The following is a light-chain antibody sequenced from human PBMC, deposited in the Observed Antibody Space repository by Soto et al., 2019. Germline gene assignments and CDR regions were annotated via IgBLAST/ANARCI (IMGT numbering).Light chain of an antibody. CDR2: GAS. CDR3: QQYGSSPPT. CDR1: QSVSSSY. Sequence: EIVLTQSPGTLSLSPGERATLSCRASQSVSSSYLAWYQQKPGQAPRILLYGASSRATGIPDRFSGSGSGTDFTLTISRLEPEDFAVYYCQQYGSSPPTFGQGTKVEIK. J-gene: IGKJ1*01. V-gene: IGKV3-20*01.